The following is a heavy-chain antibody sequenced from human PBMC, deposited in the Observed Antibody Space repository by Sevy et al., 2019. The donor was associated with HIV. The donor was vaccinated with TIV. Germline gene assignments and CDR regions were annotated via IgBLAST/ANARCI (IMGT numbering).Heavy chain of an antibody. CDR1: GFTFSDHY. V-gene: IGHV3-72*01. Sequence: GGSLRLSCAASGFTFSDHYMEWVRQAPGKGLEWVGRIRNKADSYTTEYAASVKGRFTISRDDSKNSLYLLMTSLKTEDTAVYYCATHAGIAVAGRVFDYWGQGTLVTVSS. D-gene: IGHD6-13*01. CDR3: ATHAGIAVAGRVFDY. CDR2: IRNKADSYTT. J-gene: IGHJ4*02.